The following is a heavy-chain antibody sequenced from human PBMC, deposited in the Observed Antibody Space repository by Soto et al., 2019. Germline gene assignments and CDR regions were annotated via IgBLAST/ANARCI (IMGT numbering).Heavy chain of an antibody. D-gene: IGHD1-26*01. CDR2: ISSSSSTI. J-gene: IGHJ6*02. V-gene: IGHV3-48*02. CDR3: AREGRELLSYYYYYGMDV. CDR1: GFTFSSYS. Sequence: ESGGGLVQPGGSLRLSCAASGFTFSSYSMNWVRQAPGKGLEWVSYISSSSSTIYYADSVKGRFTISRDNAKNSLYLQMNSLRDEDTAVYYCAREGRELLSYYYYYGMDVWGQGTTVTVSS.